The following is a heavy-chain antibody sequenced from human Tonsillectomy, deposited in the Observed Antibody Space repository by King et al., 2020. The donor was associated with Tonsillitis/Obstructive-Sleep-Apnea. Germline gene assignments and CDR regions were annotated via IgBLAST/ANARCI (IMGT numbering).Heavy chain of an antibody. CDR1: GYIFTSYW. D-gene: IGHD4-23*01. CDR2: IDPSDSYT. J-gene: IGHJ6*01. V-gene: IGHV5-10-1*03. CDR3: ARSAYGNGNSDYYYVMDV. Sequence: VQLVESGAEVKTPGESLRISCTGSGYIFTSYWINWVRQMPGKGLEWMGTIDPSDSYTNYSPSFQGHVTISADKSSSTAYMQWSGLKASDTAMYFCARSAYGNGNSDYYYVMDVWGQGTTVTVSS.